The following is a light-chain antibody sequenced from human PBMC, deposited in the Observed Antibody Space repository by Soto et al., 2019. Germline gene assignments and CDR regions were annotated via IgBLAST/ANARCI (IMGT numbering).Light chain of an antibody. V-gene: IGKV3-20*01. CDR2: GAS. Sequence: EIVLTQSPGTLSLSPGERATLSCRASQSVSSSYLGWYQQKPGQAPRLLIYGASNRATGIPDRFSGSGSGTDFTLTISRLEPEDFPVYYCQQYCSSPLYTFGQGTKLEIK. J-gene: IGKJ2*01. CDR1: QSVSSSY. CDR3: QQYCSSPLYT.